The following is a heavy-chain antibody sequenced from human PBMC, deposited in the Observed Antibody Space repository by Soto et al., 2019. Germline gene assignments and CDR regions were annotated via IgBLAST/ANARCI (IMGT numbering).Heavy chain of an antibody. CDR2: ISENGVNK. CDR3: ARRITKTVSALGY. D-gene: IGHD2-8*01. Sequence: QVQLVESGGGVVQTGASLRLSCSASGFTFTSFAIHWVRQAPGKWLEWVAVISENGVNKYSAESVRGRLVISRDNSKNTVELEMNSLRPEDTAIYFCARRITKTVSALGYWGQGTLVTVSS. CDR1: GFTFTSFA. J-gene: IGHJ4*02. V-gene: IGHV3-30*09.